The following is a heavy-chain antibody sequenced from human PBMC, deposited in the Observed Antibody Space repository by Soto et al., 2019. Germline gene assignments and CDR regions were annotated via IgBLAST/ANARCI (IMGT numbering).Heavy chain of an antibody. CDR2: TYYRSKWYY. CDR3: ARGEQYSGRIFDY. Sequence: SQTLSRTCVITGDSVSSNSAGWSWVRQSPSRGLEWLGRTYYRSKWYYEYAVSVRGRITINPDTSKNQYSLQLNSVTPEDTAVYFCARGEQYSGRIFDYWGPGTLVTVSS. V-gene: IGHV6-1*01. CDR1: GDSVSSNSAG. D-gene: IGHD1-26*01. J-gene: IGHJ4*01.